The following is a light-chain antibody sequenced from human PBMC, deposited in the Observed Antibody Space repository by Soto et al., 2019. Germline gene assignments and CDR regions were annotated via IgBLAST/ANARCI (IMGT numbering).Light chain of an antibody. CDR3: QQFGTSPLT. Sequence: EIVLTQSPGTLSLSPGEGATLSCRASQSVSSNFLAWYQKKPGQPPRLLFYSATNRDTGIPARFSASGSGTVFTLTISRLEPEDFAVYYCQQFGTSPLTFGQGTKVDIK. CDR1: QSVSSNF. V-gene: IGKV3-20*01. J-gene: IGKJ1*01. CDR2: SAT.